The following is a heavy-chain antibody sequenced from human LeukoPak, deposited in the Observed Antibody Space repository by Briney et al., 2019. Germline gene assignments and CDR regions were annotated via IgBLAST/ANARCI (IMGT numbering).Heavy chain of an antibody. CDR2: IYTSGST. V-gene: IGHV4-61*02. J-gene: IGHJ4*02. D-gene: IGHD1-26*01. Sequence: PSETLSLTCTVSGGSISSGSYYWSWTRQPAGKGLEWIGRIYTSGSTNYNPSLKSRVTISVDTSKNQFSLKLSSVTAADTAVYYCARDQVGATKGGYFDYWGQGTLVTVSS. CDR3: ARDQVGATKGGYFDY. CDR1: GGSISSGSYY.